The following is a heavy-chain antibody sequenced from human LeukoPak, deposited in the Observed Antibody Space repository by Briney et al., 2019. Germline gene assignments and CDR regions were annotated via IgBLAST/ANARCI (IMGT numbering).Heavy chain of an antibody. CDR2: INHSGST. Sequence: PSETLSLTCAVYGGSFSGYYWSWIRQPPGKGLEWIGEINHSGSTNYNPSLKSRVTIPVDTSKNQFSLKLSSVTAADTAVYYCARADRRRTIFGVGHDAFDIWGQGTMVTVSS. CDR1: GGSFSGYY. V-gene: IGHV4-34*01. D-gene: IGHD3-3*01. CDR3: ARADRRRTIFGVGHDAFDI. J-gene: IGHJ3*02.